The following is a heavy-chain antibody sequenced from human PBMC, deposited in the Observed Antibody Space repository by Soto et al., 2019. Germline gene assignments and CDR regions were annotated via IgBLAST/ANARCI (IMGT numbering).Heavy chain of an antibody. Sequence: LRLSCAASGFTFSDYYMSWIRQAPGKGLEWVSFISTTGSFTNYADSLKGRFTISRDNAKNSLYLQINSLRGDDTAVYYCARAQWELDYWGQGTLVTVSS. J-gene: IGHJ4*02. V-gene: IGHV3-11*06. CDR2: ISTTGSFT. D-gene: IGHD1-26*01. CDR3: ARAQWELDY. CDR1: GFTFSDYY.